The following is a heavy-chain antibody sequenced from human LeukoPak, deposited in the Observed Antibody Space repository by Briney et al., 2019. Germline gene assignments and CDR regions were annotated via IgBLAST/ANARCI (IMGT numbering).Heavy chain of an antibody. CDR1: GFTFSSYA. Sequence: PGRSLRLSCAASGFTFSSYAMHWVRQAPGKGLEWVAVISYDGSNKYYPDSVKGRFTISRDNSKNTLYLQMNSLRAEDTAVYYCANSDTSGYYLYWGQGTLVTVSS. CDR2: ISYDGSNK. J-gene: IGHJ4*02. V-gene: IGHV3-30-3*01. CDR3: ANSDTSGYYLY. D-gene: IGHD3-22*01.